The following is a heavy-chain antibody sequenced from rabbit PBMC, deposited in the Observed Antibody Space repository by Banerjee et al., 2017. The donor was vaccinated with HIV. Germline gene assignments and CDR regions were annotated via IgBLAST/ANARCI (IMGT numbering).Heavy chain of an antibody. CDR2: IYAGSSGST. CDR3: ARRGAGSNGYTGIDL. J-gene: IGHJ3*01. V-gene: IGHV1S45*01. Sequence: QQQLEESGGDLVKPGGTLTLTCTASGFTISSGYYMCWVRQAPGKGLEWIACIYAGSSGSTYYASWANGRFTISSHNAQNTLYLQLNSLTAADTATYFCARRGAGSNGYTGIDLWGQGTLVTVS. CDR1: GFTISSGYY. D-gene: IGHD8-1*01.